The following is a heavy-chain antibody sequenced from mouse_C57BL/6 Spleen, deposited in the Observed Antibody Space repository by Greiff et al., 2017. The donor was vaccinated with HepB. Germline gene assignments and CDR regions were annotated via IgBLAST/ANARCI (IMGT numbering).Heavy chain of an antibody. V-gene: IGHV1-7*01. J-gene: IGHJ3*01. D-gene: IGHD2-4*01. Sequence: QVQLKESGAELAKPGASVKLSCKASGYTFTSYWMHWVKQRPGQGLEWIGYINPSSGYTKYNQKFKDKATLTADKSSSTAYMQLSSLTYEDSAVYYCARGDYSDYDWFAYWGQGTLVTVSA. CDR1: GYTFTSYW. CDR2: INPSSGYT. CDR3: ARGDYSDYDWFAY.